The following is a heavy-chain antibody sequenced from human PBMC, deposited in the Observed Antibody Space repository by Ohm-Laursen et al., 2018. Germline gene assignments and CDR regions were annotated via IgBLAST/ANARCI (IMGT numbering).Heavy chain of an antibody. Sequence: SLRLSCSASGFTFGDYAMSWVRQAPGKGLEWVGFIRSKAYGGTTEYAASVKGRFTISRDDSKSIAYLQMNSLKTEDTAVYYCTRVDESRLVYYYDSSGYPTHFWGQGTMVTVSS. J-gene: IGHJ3*01. V-gene: IGHV3-49*04. CDR2: IRSKAYGGTT. CDR3: TRVDESRLVYYYDSSGYPTHF. D-gene: IGHD3-22*01. CDR1: GFTFGDYA.